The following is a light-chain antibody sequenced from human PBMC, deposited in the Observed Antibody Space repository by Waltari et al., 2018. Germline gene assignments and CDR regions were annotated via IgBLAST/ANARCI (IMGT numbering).Light chain of an antibody. V-gene: IGLV1-47*01. J-gene: IGLJ2*01. CDR3: ATRDEGPTVV. CDR1: LSNIGTHY. Sequence: QSVLTQPPSASGTPGQSVTISCSGSLSNIGTHYVYWYQQLPGTAPKLLIYLPHQRPSGVPDRFSASKSGTSASLAISGLRFEDEGDYYCATRDEGPTVVFGGGTKVTVL. CDR2: LPH.